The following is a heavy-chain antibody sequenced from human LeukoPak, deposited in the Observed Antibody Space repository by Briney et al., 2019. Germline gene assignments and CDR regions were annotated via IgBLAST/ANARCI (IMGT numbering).Heavy chain of an antibody. J-gene: IGHJ4*02. CDR2: IDPSDART. CDR3: ARGGGSRGFDY. D-gene: IGHD3-10*01. Sequence: PGESLKISCKGSGYSFTSYWISWVRQMPGKGLEWMGRIDPSDARTNDSPSFQGHVTISSDKSISTAYVQWSSLKASDTAMYYCARGGGSRGFDYWGQGTLVTVSS. V-gene: IGHV5-10-1*01. CDR1: GYSFTSYW.